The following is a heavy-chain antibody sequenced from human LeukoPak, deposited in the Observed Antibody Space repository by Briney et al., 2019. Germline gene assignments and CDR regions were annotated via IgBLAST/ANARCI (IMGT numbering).Heavy chain of an antibody. CDR2: ISWNSGSI. Sequence: PGGSLRLSCAASGFTFDDYAMHWVRQAPGKGLEWVSGISWNSGSIGYADSVKGRFTISRDNAENSLYLQMNSLRAEDTALYYCAKDMQATTKYYFDYWGQGTLVTVSS. CDR3: AKDMQATTKYYFDY. CDR1: GFTFDDYA. J-gene: IGHJ4*02. D-gene: IGHD1-1*01. V-gene: IGHV3-9*01.